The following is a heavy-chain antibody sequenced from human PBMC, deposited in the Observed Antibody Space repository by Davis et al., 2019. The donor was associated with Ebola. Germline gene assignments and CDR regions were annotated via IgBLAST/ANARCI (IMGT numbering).Heavy chain of an antibody. J-gene: IGHJ5*02. CDR2: ISGSGGST. CDR3: ARDLIRIAAVGWFDP. V-gene: IGHV3-23*01. CDR1: GFTFSSYA. Sequence: GGSLRLSCAASGFTFSSYAMSWVRQAPGKGLEWVSAISGSGGSTYYADSVKGRFTISRDNSKNTLYLQMNSLRAEDTAVYYCARDLIRIAAVGWFDPWGQGTLVTVSS. D-gene: IGHD6-13*01.